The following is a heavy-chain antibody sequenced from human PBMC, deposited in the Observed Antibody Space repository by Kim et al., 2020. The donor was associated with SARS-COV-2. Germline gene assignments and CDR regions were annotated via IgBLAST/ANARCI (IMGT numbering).Heavy chain of an antibody. J-gene: IGHJ6*02. Sequence: SETLSLTCTVSGGSISSYYWSWIRQPPGKGLEWIGYIYYSGSTNYNPSLKSRVTISVDTSKNQFSLKLSSVTAADTAVYYCAREIRNDVFSGMDVWGQGT. CDR1: GGSISSYY. CDR3: AREIRNDVFSGMDV. CDR2: IYYSGST. V-gene: IGHV4-59*01. D-gene: IGHD1-1*01.